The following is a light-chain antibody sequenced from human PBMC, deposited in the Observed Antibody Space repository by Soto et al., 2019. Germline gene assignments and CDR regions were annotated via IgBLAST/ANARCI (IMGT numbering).Light chain of an antibody. V-gene: IGKV1-17*01. J-gene: IGKJ1*01. CDR2: VAS. CDR3: LQHNYYPRT. CDR1: EGIRSH. Sequence: DIQMTQSPSSLSASVGDRVSITCRASEGIRSHLGWYQQKPGKAPKLLISVASHLQSGVPSRFSGSGSGTEFTLTIRSLQPEDFAPYYCLQHNYYPRTFGQGTKVEIK.